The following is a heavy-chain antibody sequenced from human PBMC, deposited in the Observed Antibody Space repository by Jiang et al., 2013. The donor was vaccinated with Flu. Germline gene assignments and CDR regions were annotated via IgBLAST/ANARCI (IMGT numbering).Heavy chain of an antibody. CDR2: IYYSGST. J-gene: IGHJ6*04. CDR1: GGSISSYY. Sequence: GPGLVKPSETLSLTCTVSGGSISSYYWSWIRQPPGKGLEWIGYIYYSGSTNYNPSLKSRVTISVDTSKNQFSLKLSSVTAADTAVYYCARHCSSTSCPGPYYYYGMDVWGKGTTVTVSS. V-gene: IGHV4-59*08. D-gene: IGHD2-2*01. CDR3: ARHCSSTSCPGPYYYYGMDV.